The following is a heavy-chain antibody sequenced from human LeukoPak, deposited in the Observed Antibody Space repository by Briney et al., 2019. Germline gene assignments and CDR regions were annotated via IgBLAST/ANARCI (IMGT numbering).Heavy chain of an antibody. CDR1: GYSISSGYY. CDR3: TRVTMVRGAYGMDV. CDR2: IYHSGST. V-gene: IGHV4-38-2*01. J-gene: IGHJ6*04. Sequence: PSETLSLTCAVSGYSISSGYYWGWIRQPPGKGLEWIGSIYHSGSTYYNPSLKSRVTISVDTSKNQFSLKLSSVTAADTAVYYCTRVTMVRGAYGMDVWGKGTTVTVSS. D-gene: IGHD3-10*01.